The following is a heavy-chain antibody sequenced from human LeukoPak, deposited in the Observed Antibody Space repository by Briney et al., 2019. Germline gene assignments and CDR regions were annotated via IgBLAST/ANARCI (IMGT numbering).Heavy chain of an antibody. J-gene: IGHJ3*01. CDR1: GFTFSSYA. D-gene: IGHD4-17*01. V-gene: IGHV3-23*01. CDR3: AKFGYGDYPYQAFDF. Sequence: GGSLRLSCAAPGFTFSSYAMSWVRQAPGKGLEWVSTITSSSSGTYYADSVKGRFTISRDDSKNTLYLQMSNLRAEDTAVFYCAKFGYGDYPYQAFDFRGQGTRVTVSS. CDR2: ITSSSSGT.